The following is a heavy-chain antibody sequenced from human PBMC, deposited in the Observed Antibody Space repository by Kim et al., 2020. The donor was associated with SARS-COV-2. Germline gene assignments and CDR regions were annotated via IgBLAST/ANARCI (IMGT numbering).Heavy chain of an antibody. J-gene: IGHJ4*02. CDR2: SSTR. V-gene: IGHV3-48*04. D-gene: IGHD3-10*01. Sequence: SSTRSYADSVKGRFTISRDNAKNSLYLKMNSLRAEDTAVYYCARGGLLGRWGQGTLVTVSS. CDR3: ARGGLLGR.